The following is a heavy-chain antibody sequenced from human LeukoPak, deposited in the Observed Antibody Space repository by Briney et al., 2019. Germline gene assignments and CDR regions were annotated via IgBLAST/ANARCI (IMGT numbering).Heavy chain of an antibody. Sequence: ASVKVSCKASGYTFTSYDINWVRQATGQGLEWMGWMNPNSGNTGYAQKFQGRVTMTRNTSISTAYMELSSLRPEDTAVYYCARDLWFGEPYYYGMDVWGQETTVTVSS. CDR3: ARDLWFGEPYYYGMDV. CDR2: MNPNSGNT. V-gene: IGHV1-8*01. CDR1: GYTFTSYD. D-gene: IGHD3-10*01. J-gene: IGHJ6*02.